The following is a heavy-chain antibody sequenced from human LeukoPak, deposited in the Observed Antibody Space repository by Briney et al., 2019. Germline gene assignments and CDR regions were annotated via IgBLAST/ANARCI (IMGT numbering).Heavy chain of an antibody. CDR3: AKANYYDSSGYY. J-gene: IGHJ4*02. V-gene: IGHV3-23*01. Sequence: GGSLRLSCAASGFTFSSYAMHWVRQSPERGLECVSTISGSGGNTYYADSVKGRFTISRDNSKNTLYLQVNNLRGEDTAVYYCAKANYYDSSGYYWGQGTLVTVSS. CDR1: GFTFSSYA. D-gene: IGHD3-22*01. CDR2: ISGSGGNT.